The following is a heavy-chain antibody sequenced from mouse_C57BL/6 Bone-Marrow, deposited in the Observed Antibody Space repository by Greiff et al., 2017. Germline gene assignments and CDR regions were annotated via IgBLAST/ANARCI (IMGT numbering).Heavy chain of an antibody. CDR2: IFPGSGST. J-gene: IGHJ1*03. V-gene: IGHV1-75*01. CDR1: GYTFTDYY. Sequence: VQLQQSGPELVKPGASVKISCKASGYTFTDYYINWVKQRPGQGLEWIGWIFPGSGSTYYNEKFKGKATLTVDKSSSTAYMLLSSLTSEDSAVXFCARERGYYCGSSYFDVWGTGTTVTVSS. D-gene: IGHD1-1*01. CDR3: ARERGYYCGSSYFDV.